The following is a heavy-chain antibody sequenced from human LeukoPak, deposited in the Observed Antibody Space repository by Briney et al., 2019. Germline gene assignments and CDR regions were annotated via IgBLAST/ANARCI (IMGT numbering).Heavy chain of an antibody. D-gene: IGHD5-18*01. CDR2: INSDGSST. V-gene: IGHV3-74*01. J-gene: IGHJ4*02. CDR3: ARDRRGYSYGLFDY. CDR1: GFTFSSYW. Sequence: GGSLRLSCAASGFTFSSYWMDWVRQAPGKGLVWVSRINSDGSSTSYADSVKGRFTISRDNAKNTLYLQMNSLRAEDTAVYYCARDRRGYSYGLFDYWGQGTLVTVSS.